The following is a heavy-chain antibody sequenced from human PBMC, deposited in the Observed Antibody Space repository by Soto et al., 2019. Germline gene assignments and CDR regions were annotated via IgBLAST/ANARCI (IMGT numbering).Heavy chain of an antibody. D-gene: IGHD6-19*01. Sequence: GGSLRLSCAASGFTFSSYAMSWVRQAPGKGLEWVSAISGSGGNTYYADSVKGRFTISRDNSKNTLYLQMNSLRAEDTAVYYCVITTSGWTREGFQYWGKGTLVPVSS. CDR1: GFTFSSYA. V-gene: IGHV3-23*01. CDR3: VITTSGWTREGFQY. J-gene: IGHJ1*01. CDR2: ISGSGGNT.